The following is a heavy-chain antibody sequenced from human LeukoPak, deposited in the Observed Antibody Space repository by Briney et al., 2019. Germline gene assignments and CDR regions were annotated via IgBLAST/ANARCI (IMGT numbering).Heavy chain of an antibody. CDR1: GSTFSSYA. V-gene: IGHV3-23*01. D-gene: IGHD3-9*01. Sequence: SGGSLRLSCAASGSTFSSYAMSWVRQAPGKGLEWVSAISGSGGSTYYADSVKGRFTISRDNSKNTLYLQMNSLRAEDTAVYYCAKDLIGTYYDILTGCFTSGMDVWGQGTTVTVSS. CDR2: ISGSGGST. J-gene: IGHJ6*02. CDR3: AKDLIGTYYDILTGCFTSGMDV.